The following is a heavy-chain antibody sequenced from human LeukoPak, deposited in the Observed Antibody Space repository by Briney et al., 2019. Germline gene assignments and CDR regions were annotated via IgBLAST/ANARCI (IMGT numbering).Heavy chain of an antibody. CDR3: AKSLGYCSGGSCTAPFDY. CDR2: ISDSGGST. D-gene: IGHD2-15*01. CDR1: GFTFSSYA. V-gene: IGHV3-23*01. J-gene: IGHJ4*02. Sequence: GGSLRLSCAASGFTFSSYAMCWVRQAPGKGLEWVSAISDSGGSTYYSDSVKGRFAISRDNSKNTLYLEMNSLRAEDTAVYYCAKSLGYCSGGSCTAPFDYWGQGTLVTVSS.